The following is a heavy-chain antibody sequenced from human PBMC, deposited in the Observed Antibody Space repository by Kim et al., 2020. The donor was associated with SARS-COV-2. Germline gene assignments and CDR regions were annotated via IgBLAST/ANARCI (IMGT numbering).Heavy chain of an antibody. CDR3: ARNICGGTCYPYYFDN. V-gene: IGHV4-59*13. D-gene: IGHD2-15*01. CDR2: ISYSGST. CDR1: GGSISSYY. Sequence: SETLSLTCSVSGGSISSYYWSWIRQPPGKGLEWIGYISYSGSTTYNPSLKSRVTISVDKSKNQFSLKLSSVSAADAAVYYCARNICGGTCYPYYFDNWG. J-gene: IGHJ4*01.